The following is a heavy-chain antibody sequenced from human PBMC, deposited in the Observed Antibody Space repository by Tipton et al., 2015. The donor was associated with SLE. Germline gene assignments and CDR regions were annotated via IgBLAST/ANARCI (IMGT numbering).Heavy chain of an antibody. CDR2: IFYSGST. D-gene: IGHD3-10*01. CDR1: GEALASGGYY. J-gene: IGHJ4*02. Sequence: GEALASGGYYWSWIRQHPGTGLEWIGYIFYSGSTYYNPSLKSRLSISVDMSKNHFSLRLTSVTAADTAVYFCARVFGSASFDRWGQGTLVTVSS. V-gene: IGHV4-31*02. CDR3: ARVFGSASFDR.